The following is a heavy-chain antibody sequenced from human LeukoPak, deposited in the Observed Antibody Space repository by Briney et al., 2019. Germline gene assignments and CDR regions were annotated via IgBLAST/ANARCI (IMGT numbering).Heavy chain of an antibody. CDR1: GGSISSSSYY. Sequence: SETLSLTCTVSGGSISSSSYYWGWIRQPPGKGLEWIGSIYYSGSTYYKPSLKSRVTISVDTSKNQFSLKLSSVTAADTAVYYCARGFSMVRGVIITGEYENWGQGTLVTVSS. J-gene: IGHJ4*02. V-gene: IGHV4-39*01. D-gene: IGHD3-10*01. CDR3: ARGFSMVRGVIITGEYEN. CDR2: IYYSGST.